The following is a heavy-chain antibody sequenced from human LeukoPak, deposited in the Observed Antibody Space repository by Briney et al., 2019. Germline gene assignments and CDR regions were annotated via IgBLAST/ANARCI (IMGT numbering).Heavy chain of an antibody. J-gene: IGHJ4*02. D-gene: IGHD3-3*01. Sequence: GRSLRLSCAASGFTFSSYAMHWVRQAPGKGLEWVAVISYDGSNKYYGDSVTGRFTISRDNAKNSLYLQMSSLRVEDTAVYYCASWAGNTQSDSWSGPFDYWGQGTLVTVSS. V-gene: IGHV3-30-3*01. CDR1: GFTFSSYA. CDR2: ISYDGSNK. CDR3: ASWAGNTQSDSWSGPFDY.